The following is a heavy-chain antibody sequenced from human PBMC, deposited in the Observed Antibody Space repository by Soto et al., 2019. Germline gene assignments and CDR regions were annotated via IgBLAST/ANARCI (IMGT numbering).Heavy chain of an antibody. CDR1: GGTFSSYA. D-gene: IGHD6-19*01. V-gene: IGHV1-69*12. CDR2: IIPIFGTA. Sequence: QVQLVQSGAEVKKPGSSVKVSCKASGGTFSSYAISWVRQAPGQGLEWMGGIIPIFGTANYAQKFQGRVTITADETTSAAYLELSSLRSEDTAVYYCASNSHPGIAVAPSDYWGQGTLVTVSS. J-gene: IGHJ4*02. CDR3: ASNSHPGIAVAPSDY.